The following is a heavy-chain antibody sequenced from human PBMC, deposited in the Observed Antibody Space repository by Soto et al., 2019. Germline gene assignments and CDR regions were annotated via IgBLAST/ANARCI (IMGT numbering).Heavy chain of an antibody. J-gene: IGHJ6*02. V-gene: IGHV3-73*01. D-gene: IGHD1-7*01. Sequence: GGFLRLSCAASGFRFSGSAMHWVRQASGKGLEWVGHIRSKANNYATAYAASLKGRFTMSRDDSKNTAYLQMSSLKPEDTAVYYCTTLTGSTDYYGMDVWGQGTTVTVSS. CDR2: IRSKANNYAT. CDR3: TTLTGSTDYYGMDV. CDR1: GFRFSGSA.